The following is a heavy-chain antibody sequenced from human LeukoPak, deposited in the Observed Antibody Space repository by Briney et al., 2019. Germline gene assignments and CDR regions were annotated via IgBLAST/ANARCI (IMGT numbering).Heavy chain of an antibody. CDR3: ARDRCSTTNSGVHCAFDV. CDR2: IFPVFGTA. CDR1: GGSFPNYG. D-gene: IGHD2-2*01. J-gene: IGHJ3*01. Sequence: AASVKVSCKASGGSFPNYGINWVRQAPGQGLEWMGRIFPVFGTANYAQKFLGRVTVRADTSASTAYMELSSLRSEDTALYYCARDRCSTTNSGVHCAFDVWGQGTLVTVSS. V-gene: IGHV1-69*06.